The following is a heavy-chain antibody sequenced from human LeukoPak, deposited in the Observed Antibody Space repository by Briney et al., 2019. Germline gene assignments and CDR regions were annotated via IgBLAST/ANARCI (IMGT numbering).Heavy chain of an antibody. CDR3: AKDSTYDYVWGSYRYPPDY. V-gene: IGHV3-23*01. D-gene: IGHD3-16*02. J-gene: IGHJ4*02. CDR1: GFTFSSYG. Sequence: GGSLRLSCAASGFTFSSYGMSWARQAPGKGLEWVSGISGSGGSAYYADSVKGRFTISRDNSKNTLYLQMNSLRAEDTAVYYCAKDSTYDYVWGSYRYPPDYWGQGTLVTVSS. CDR2: ISGSGGSA.